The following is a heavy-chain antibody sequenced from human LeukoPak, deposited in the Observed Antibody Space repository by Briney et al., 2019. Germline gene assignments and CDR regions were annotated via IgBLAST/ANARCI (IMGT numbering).Heavy chain of an antibody. CDR1: RFTFSSYA. CDR3: AKGLRGYLEWLLYAYYFDY. J-gene: IGHJ4*02. D-gene: IGHD3-3*01. CDR2: ISGSGGST. Sequence: AGGSLRLSCAASRFTFSSYAMSWVRQAPGKGLEWVSAISGSGGSTYYADSVKGRFTISRDNSKNTLYLQMNSLRAEDTAVYYCAKGLRGYLEWLLYAYYFDYWGQGTLVTVSS. V-gene: IGHV3-23*01.